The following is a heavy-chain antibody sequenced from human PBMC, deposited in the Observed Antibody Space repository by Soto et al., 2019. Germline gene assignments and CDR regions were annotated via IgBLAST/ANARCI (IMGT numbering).Heavy chain of an antibody. Sequence: EVQLVESGGGLVQPGGSLRLSCAASGFTVSNNYMTWVRQAPGKGLEWDSVIYRGGSTYYADSVRGRFTISRDNSKNTLYLQISSLRAEDTAVYYCARARFGGLAAIFADCWGQGTLVTVSS. V-gene: IGHV3-66*01. J-gene: IGHJ4*02. CDR1: GFTVSNNY. CDR2: IYRGGST. D-gene: IGHD5-12*01. CDR3: ARARFGGLAAIFADC.